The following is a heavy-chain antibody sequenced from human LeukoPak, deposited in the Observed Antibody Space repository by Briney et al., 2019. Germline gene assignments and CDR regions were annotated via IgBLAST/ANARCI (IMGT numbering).Heavy chain of an antibody. CDR1: GFTFSSYS. V-gene: IGHV3-48*01. D-gene: IGHD6-13*01. CDR2: ISSSSSTI. CDR3: AKEASSSWPGDWFDP. Sequence: GGSLRLPCAASGFTFSSYSMNWVRQAPGKGLEWVSYISSSSSTIYYVDSVKGRFTISRDNSKNTLYLQMNSLRAEDTAVYYCAKEASSSWPGDWFDPWGQGTLVTVSS. J-gene: IGHJ5*02.